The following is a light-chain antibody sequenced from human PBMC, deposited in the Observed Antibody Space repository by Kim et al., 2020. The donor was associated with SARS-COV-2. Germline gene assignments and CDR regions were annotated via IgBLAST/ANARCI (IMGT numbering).Light chain of an antibody. V-gene: IGLV10-54*04. CDR3: SAWDYSVSAWV. J-gene: IGLJ3*02. Sequence: RPPATLTCTGDSNNVGNEGAAWLQQHQGHPPKLLFYRNNDRPSGISERFSASRSGNTASLTITGLQPEDEADYYCSAWDYSVSAWVFGGGTQLTVL. CDR2: RNN. CDR1: SNNVGNEG.